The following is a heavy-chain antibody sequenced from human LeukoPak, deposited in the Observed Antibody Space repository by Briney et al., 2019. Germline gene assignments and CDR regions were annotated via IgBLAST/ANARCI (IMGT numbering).Heavy chain of an antibody. CDR3: ASNRRTVAGTLVNYFDY. D-gene: IGHD6-19*01. V-gene: IGHV1-69*05. CDR2: IIPIFGTA. CDR1: GGTFSSYA. J-gene: IGHJ4*02. Sequence: SVKVSCKASGGTFSSYAISWVRQAPGQGLEWMGRIIPIFGTANYAQKFQGRVTITTDEPTSTAYMGLSSLRSEDTAVYYCASNRRTVAGTLVNYFDYWGQGTLVTVSS.